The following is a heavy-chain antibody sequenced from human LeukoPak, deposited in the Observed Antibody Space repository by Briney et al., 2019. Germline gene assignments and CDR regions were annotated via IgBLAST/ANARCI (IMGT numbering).Heavy chain of an antibody. CDR2: ISGNSADI. V-gene: IGHV3-11*05. CDR1: GFTFTDYY. J-gene: IGHJ4*02. CDR3: TRDPRRLDY. Sequence: GGSLRLSCVVSGFTFTDYYMTWVRQDPGKGLEWLSYISGNSADINYLDSVRGRFTISRDNAKNSLYLQMNSLRVEDTAVYYCTRDPRRLDYLGQGTLVTVSS.